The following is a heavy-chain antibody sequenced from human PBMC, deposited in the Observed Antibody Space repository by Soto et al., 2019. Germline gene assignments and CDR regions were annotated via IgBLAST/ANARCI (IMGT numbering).Heavy chain of an antibody. J-gene: IGHJ5*02. CDR2: IYYSGST. CDR1: GDSISSNNHF. CDR3: ARRLEEFGNYWFDP. Sequence: SETLSLTCTVPGDSISSNNHFWGWIRQPPGKGPEWIGSIYYSGSTYYNPSLKSRITISVDTSKNQFSLKLNSVTAADTAVYYRARRLEEFGNYWFDPWGQGTLVTAPQ. V-gene: IGHV4-39*01. D-gene: IGHD3-10*01.